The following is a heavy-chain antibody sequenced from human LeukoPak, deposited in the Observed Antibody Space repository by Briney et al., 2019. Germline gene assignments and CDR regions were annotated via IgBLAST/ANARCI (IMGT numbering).Heavy chain of an antibody. CDR3: ASFYYDSSGYKYFHH. D-gene: IGHD3-22*01. CDR1: GGTFSSYA. V-gene: IGHV1-69*05. CDR2: IIPIFGTA. Sequence: GASVKVSCKASGGTFSSYAISWVRQAPGQGLEWMGRIIPIFGTANYAQKFQGRVTITTDESTSTAYMELSSLRSEDTAVYYCASFYYDSSGYKYFHHWGQGTLVTVSS. J-gene: IGHJ1*01.